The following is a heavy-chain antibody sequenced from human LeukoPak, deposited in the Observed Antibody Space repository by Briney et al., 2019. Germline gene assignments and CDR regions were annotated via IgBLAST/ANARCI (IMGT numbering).Heavy chain of an antibody. D-gene: IGHD6-13*01. Sequence: ASVKVSCKASAHTFTSYDINWVRQATGQGLEWMGWMDPNSGNRGYAQKFQGRVTMTSNTSISTAYMELSSLRSEDTAVYYCARASTSWYTGDRYYFDYWGKGTLVTVSS. J-gene: IGHJ4*02. V-gene: IGHV1-8*01. CDR3: ARASTSWYTGDRYYFDY. CDR1: AHTFTSYD. CDR2: MDPNSGNR.